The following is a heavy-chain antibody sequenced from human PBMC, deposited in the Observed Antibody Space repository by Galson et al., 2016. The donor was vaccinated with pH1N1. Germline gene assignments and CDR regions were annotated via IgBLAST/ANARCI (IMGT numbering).Heavy chain of an antibody. J-gene: IGHJ4*02. Sequence: SVKVSCKASGYTFTSYDINWVRQATGQGLGWMGWMNPNSGNTGYAQKFRGRVTMTRNTSVRTAYMELSSLRSEDTAVYYCARSGDYGDYWGQGTLVTVSS. V-gene: IGHV1-8*02. CDR3: ARSGDYGDY. CDR1: GYTFTSYD. D-gene: IGHD4-17*01. CDR2: MNPNSGNT.